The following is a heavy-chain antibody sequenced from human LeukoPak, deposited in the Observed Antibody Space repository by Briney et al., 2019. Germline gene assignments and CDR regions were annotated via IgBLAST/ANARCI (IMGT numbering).Heavy chain of an antibody. D-gene: IGHD2-21*01. CDR3: ARELQYSYCGGDCYPDY. J-gene: IGHJ4*02. CDR1: GYTFTGYY. CDR2: INPNSGGT. V-gene: IGHV1-2*02. Sequence: ASVKVSCKASGYTFTGYYMHWVRQAPGQGLEWMGWINPNSGGTNYAQKFQGRVTMTRDTSISTAYMELSRLRSDDTAVYYCARELQYSYCGGDCYPDYWGQGTLVTVSS.